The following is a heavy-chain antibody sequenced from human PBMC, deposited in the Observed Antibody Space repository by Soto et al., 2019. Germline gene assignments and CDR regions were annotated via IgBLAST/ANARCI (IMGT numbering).Heavy chain of an antibody. CDR3: ARQAITMIVEDAFDI. CDR1: GYTFTSYD. D-gene: IGHD3-22*01. Sequence: QVQLVQSGAEVKKPGASVKVSCKASGYTFTSYDINWVRQATGQGLEWMGWMNPNSGNTGYAQKFQGRVTMTRNTYXXTADMELSSLRSEDTAVYYCARQAITMIVEDAFDIWGQGSMVTVSS. V-gene: IGHV1-8*01. J-gene: IGHJ3*02. CDR2: MNPNSGNT.